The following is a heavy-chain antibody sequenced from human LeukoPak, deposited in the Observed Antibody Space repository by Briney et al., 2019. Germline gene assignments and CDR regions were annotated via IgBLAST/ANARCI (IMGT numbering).Heavy chain of an antibody. CDR2: IGAYNGNT. D-gene: IGHD3-10*01. CDR1: GYTFTSYG. CDR3: ASGVYYYYYYMDV. Sequence: ASVKVSCKASGYTFTSYGISWVRQAPGQGLEWMGWIGAYNGNTNYTQKLQGRVTMTTDTSTSTAYMELRSLRSDDTAVYYCASGVYYYYYYMDVWGKGTTVTVSS. V-gene: IGHV1-18*01. J-gene: IGHJ6*03.